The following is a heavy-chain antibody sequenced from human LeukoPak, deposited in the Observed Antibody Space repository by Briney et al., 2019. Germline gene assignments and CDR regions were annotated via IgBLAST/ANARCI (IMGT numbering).Heavy chain of an antibody. D-gene: IGHD6-13*01. V-gene: IGHV1-2*02. CDR2: INPNSGGT. CDR3: ARDLPIAAAGTDLIDY. CDR1: GYTFTGYY. Sequence: GASVKVSCKASGYTFTGYYMHWVRQAPGQGLEWMGWINPNSGGTNYAQKFQGRVTMTRDTSISTAYMELSRLRSDDTAVYYCARDLPIAAAGTDLIDYWGQGTTVTVSS. J-gene: IGHJ4*03.